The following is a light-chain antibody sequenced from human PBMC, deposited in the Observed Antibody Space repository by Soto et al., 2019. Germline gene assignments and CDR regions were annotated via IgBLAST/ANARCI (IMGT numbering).Light chain of an antibody. Sequence: DIQMTQSPSTPSASVGDRVTITCRARQSISRWLAWYQQKPGKAPKLLIYDASILESGVPSRFSGSGSGTEFTPTISSLQPDDFATYYCQQYNSYRTFGQGTKVDIK. J-gene: IGKJ1*01. CDR2: DAS. V-gene: IGKV1-5*01. CDR1: QSISRW. CDR3: QQYNSYRT.